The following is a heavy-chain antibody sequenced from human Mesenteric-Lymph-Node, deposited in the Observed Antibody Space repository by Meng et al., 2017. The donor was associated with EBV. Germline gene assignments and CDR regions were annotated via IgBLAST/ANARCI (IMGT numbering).Heavy chain of an antibody. J-gene: IGHJ4*02. CDR1: GGSISSTKW. Sequence: QVRRQGPGPGLVKPSGTLSLTCAVSGGSISSTKWWGWVRQPPGKGLEWIGEIFHTGSTNYNPSLKSRLTMSVDKSKNQLSLKLTSVTAADTAVYYCATVGDYGDYVGLDNWGQGTLVTVSS. CDR3: ATVGDYGDYVGLDN. V-gene: IGHV4-4*02. CDR2: IFHTGST. D-gene: IGHD4-17*01.